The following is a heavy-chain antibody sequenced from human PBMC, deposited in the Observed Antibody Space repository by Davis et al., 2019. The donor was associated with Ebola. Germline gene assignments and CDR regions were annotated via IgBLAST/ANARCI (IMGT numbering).Heavy chain of an antibody. CDR2: IYHSGST. V-gene: IGHV4-30-2*01. Sequence: SETLSLTCAVSGGSISSGGYSWSWIRQPPGKGLEWIGYIYHSGSTYYNPSLKSRVTISVDTSKNQFSLKLSSVTAADTAVYYCARDSLGGPSGLDYWGQGTLVTVSS. D-gene: IGHD2-15*01. J-gene: IGHJ4*02. CDR1: GGSISSGGYS. CDR3: ARDSLGGPSGLDY.